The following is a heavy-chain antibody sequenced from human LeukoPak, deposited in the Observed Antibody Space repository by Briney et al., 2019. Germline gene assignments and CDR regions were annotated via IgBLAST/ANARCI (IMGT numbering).Heavy chain of an antibody. J-gene: IGHJ4*02. CDR2: VYHTGST. V-gene: IGHV4-4*02. D-gene: IGHD3-22*01. Sequence: SATLSLTCGVYGGSISSPDWWTWVRQPPGKGLEWIGEVYHTGSTNYNPSLKSRVTISVDKSNNQFSLKLTSVTAADTAVYYCAREGSSGYYYIFDYWGQGTLVTVSS. CDR3: AREGSSGYYYIFDY. CDR1: GGSISSPDW.